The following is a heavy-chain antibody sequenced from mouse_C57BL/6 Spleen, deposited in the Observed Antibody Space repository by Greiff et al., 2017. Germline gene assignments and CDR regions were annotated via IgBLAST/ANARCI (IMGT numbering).Heavy chain of an antibody. V-gene: IGHV5-4*01. CDR2: ISDGGSYT. CDR1: GFTFSSYA. J-gene: IGHJ1*03. D-gene: IGHD1-1*01. CDR3: SRGRDGSSYGYFDV. Sequence: EVQLVESGGGLVKPGGSLKLSCAASGFTFSSYAMSWVRQTPEKRLEWVATISDGGSYTYYPDNVKGRFTITRDNAKNNLYLQMSQLKSEYAAMYYGSRGRDGSSYGYFDVWGTGTTVTVSS.